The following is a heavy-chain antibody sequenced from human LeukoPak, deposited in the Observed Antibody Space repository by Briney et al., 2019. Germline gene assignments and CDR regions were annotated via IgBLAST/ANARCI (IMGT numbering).Heavy chain of an antibody. Sequence: GGSLRLSCAASGFTFSSYAMSWVRQAPGKGLEWVSSISNSGGRTFYIDSVKGRFTISRDNSKITLYLQMNSLRAEDTAVYYCAKSYNGYESKPDYWGQGTLVTVSS. D-gene: IGHD5-12*01. CDR3: AKSYNGYESKPDY. V-gene: IGHV3-23*01. CDR2: ISNSGGRT. J-gene: IGHJ4*02. CDR1: GFTFSSYA.